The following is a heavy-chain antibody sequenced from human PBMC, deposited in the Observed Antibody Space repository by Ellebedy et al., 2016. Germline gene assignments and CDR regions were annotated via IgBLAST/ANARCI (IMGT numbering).Heavy chain of an antibody. CDR2: INPNSGGT. CDR3: ARDLYGSGRSQYYYGMDV. J-gene: IGHJ6*02. CDR1: GYTFTGYY. D-gene: IGHD3-10*01. V-gene: IGHV1-2*04. Sequence: ASVKVSXXASGYTFTGYYMHWVRQAPGQGLEWMGWINPNSGGTNYAQKFQGWVTMTRDTSISTAYMELSRLRSDDTAVYYCARDLYGSGRSQYYYGMDVWGQGTTVTVSS.